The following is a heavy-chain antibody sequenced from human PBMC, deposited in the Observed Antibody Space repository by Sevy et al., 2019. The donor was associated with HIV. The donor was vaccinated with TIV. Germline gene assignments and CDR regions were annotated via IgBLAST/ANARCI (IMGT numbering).Heavy chain of an antibody. CDR3: ARGFGGLGGSGSYTTGP. V-gene: IGHV1-69*13. J-gene: IGHJ5*02. CDR1: GGTFSSYA. D-gene: IGHD3-10*01. Sequence: ASVKVSCKASGGTFSSYAISWVRQAPGQGLEWMGGIIPIFGTANYSQKFQGRVTITADESRSTAYMELSSLRSEDTAVYYLARGFGGLGGSGSYTTGPWGQGTLVTVSS. CDR2: IIPIFGTA.